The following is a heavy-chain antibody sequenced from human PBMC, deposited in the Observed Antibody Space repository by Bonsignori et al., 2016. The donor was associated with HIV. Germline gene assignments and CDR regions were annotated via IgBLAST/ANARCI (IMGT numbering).Heavy chain of an antibody. J-gene: IGHJ4*02. CDR1: GFTFSSYW. D-gene: IGHD5-24*01. V-gene: IGHV3-7*03. Sequence: GESLKISCAASGFTFSSYWMSWVRQAPGKGLEWVANIKQDGSEKYYVDSVKGRFTISRDNAKNSLYLQMNSLRAEDTAVYYCARAVEMAAPYYWGQGTLVTVSS. CDR3: ARAVEMAAPYY. CDR2: IKQDGSEK.